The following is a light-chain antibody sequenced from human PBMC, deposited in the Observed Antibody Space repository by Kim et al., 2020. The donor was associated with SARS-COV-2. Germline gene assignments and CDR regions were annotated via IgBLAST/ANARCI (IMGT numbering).Light chain of an antibody. J-gene: IGLJ2*01. CDR3: NSRDSSGNHLV. V-gene: IGLV3-19*01. CDR1: SLRNYY. Sequence: GQTVRITCQGDSLRNYYASWYQQKPGQAPVLVIYGKNNRPSGIPDRFSGSSSGNTASLTITGAQAEDEADYYCNSRDSSGNHLVFGGGTQLTVL. CDR2: GKN.